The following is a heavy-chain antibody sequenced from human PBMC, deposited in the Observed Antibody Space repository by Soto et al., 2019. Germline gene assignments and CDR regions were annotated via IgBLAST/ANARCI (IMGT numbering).Heavy chain of an antibody. V-gene: IGHV3-23*01. CDR3: AKDGAGVEITMVRGYYYYMDV. D-gene: IGHD3-10*01. CDR2: ISGSGGST. CDR1: GFTFSSYV. J-gene: IGHJ6*03. Sequence: EVQLLESGGGLVQPGGSLRLSCAASGFTFSSYVMSWVRQAPGKGLEWVSAISGSGGSTYYADSVKGRFTISRDNSKNTLYLQMNSLRAEDTAVYYCAKDGAGVEITMVRGYYYYMDVWGKGTTVTVSS.